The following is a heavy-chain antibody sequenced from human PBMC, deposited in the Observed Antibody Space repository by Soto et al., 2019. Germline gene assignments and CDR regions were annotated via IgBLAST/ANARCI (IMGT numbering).Heavy chain of an antibody. CDR2: IFHSGST. CDR3: ARVYSGSYSDS. J-gene: IGHJ4*02. Sequence: SETLSLTCAVYGGSFSGYCWSWVRQPPEKGLEWIGEIFHSGSTNYNPSLKTRVTISVDKSKNQFSLKLSSVTAADTAVYYCARVYSGSYSDSWGQGTLVTVSS. D-gene: IGHD1-26*01. V-gene: IGHV4-34*12. CDR1: GGSFSGYC.